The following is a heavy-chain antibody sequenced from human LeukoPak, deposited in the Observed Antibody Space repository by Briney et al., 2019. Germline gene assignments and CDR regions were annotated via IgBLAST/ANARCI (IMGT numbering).Heavy chain of an antibody. Sequence: PGGSLRLTCAASGFTFKTHAMSWVRQAPGKGLDWISRIDDSGVIRSYADSVKGRFTISRDNSKMTLTLQMNSLRAEDTAVYYCAKRLKRNYYYHYAMDVWGQGTTVTVSS. CDR3: AKRLKRNYYYHYAMDV. J-gene: IGHJ6*02. CDR1: GFTFKTHA. CDR2: IDDSGVIR. V-gene: IGHV3-23*01. D-gene: IGHD3-22*01.